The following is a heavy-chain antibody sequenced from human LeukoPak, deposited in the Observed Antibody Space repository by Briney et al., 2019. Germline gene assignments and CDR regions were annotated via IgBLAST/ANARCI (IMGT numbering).Heavy chain of an antibody. Sequence: AASVKVSCKASGYTFTSYGISWVRQAPGQGLEWIGSIIPKFATANYAHNFQGRVSIGADESTTTAYMELSSLTFDDTAVYYCASRDADYEYYFDYWGQGAVVTVSS. V-gene: IGHV1-69*13. CDR2: IIPKFATA. D-gene: IGHD4-17*01. J-gene: IGHJ4*02. CDR3: ASRDADYEYYFDY. CDR1: GYTFTSYG.